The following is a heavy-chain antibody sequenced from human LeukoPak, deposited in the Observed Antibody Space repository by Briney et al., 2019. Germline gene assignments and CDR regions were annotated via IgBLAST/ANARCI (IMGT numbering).Heavy chain of an antibody. CDR1: GFTVSSNY. CDR2: IYSGGST. CDR3: ARESITMVRGNYYYYYMDV. V-gene: IGHV3-53*01. Sequence: PGGSLRLFCAASGFTVSSNYMSWVRQAPGKGLEWVSVIYSGGSTYYADSVKGRFTISRDNSKNTLYLQMNSLRAEDTAVYYCARESITMVRGNYYYYYMDVWGKGTTVTVSS. D-gene: IGHD3-10*01. J-gene: IGHJ6*03.